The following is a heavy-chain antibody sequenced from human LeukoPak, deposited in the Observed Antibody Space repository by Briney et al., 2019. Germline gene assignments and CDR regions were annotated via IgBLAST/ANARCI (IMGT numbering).Heavy chain of an antibody. Sequence: QPGGSLRLSCAASGFTFTDSWMHWVRQAPGKGLMLVARVNTIGNSTIYADSVKGRFDVSRDNTKNVVYLQMNGLSFDDTGVYYCAREALYDSSSSLGAFDIWGHGTMVTVPS. V-gene: IGHV3-74*01. J-gene: IGHJ3*02. CDR2: VNTIGNST. CDR1: GFTFTDSW. D-gene: IGHD3-22*01. CDR3: AREALYDSSSSLGAFDI.